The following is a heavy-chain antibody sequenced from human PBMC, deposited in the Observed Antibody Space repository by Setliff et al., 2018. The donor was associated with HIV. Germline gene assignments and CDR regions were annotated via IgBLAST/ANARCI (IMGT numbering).Heavy chain of an antibody. CDR3: ARVRTNWDYDFWSGHISSDYFDY. CDR1: GGSFSGYY. V-gene: IGHV4-34*01. D-gene: IGHD3-3*01. Sequence: LSLTCAVYGGSFSGYYWSWIRRPPGKGLEWIGEINHSGSTNYNPSLKSRVTISVDTSKNQFSLKLSSVTAADTAVYYCARVRTNWDYDFWSGHISSDYFDYWGQGTLVTVSS. CDR2: INHSGST. J-gene: IGHJ4*02.